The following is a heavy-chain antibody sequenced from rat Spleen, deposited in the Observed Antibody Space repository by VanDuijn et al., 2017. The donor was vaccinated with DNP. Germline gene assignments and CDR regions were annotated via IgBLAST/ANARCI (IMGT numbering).Heavy chain of an antibody. CDR1: GFTFSSFY. D-gene: IGHD1-11*01. Sequence: EVQLVESGGGLVQPGRSMKLSCAASGFTFSSFYMAWVRQAPTKGLEWVASITTGNGNTYYRDSVRGRFTISSDSAESILYLQMDSLRSEDTATYYCTRGLRVYYFDYWGQGVMVTVSS. V-gene: IGHV5-25*01. CDR3: TRGLRVYYFDY. J-gene: IGHJ2*01. CDR2: ITTGNGNT.